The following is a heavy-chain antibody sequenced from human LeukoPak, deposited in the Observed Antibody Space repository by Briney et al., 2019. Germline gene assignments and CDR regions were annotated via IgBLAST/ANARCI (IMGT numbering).Heavy chain of an antibody. J-gene: IGHJ5*02. CDR2: IVVNSDNT. V-gene: IGHV1-58*01. CDR1: GFTFTSRSA. D-gene: IGHD6-13*01. Sequence: SVKVSCKASGFTFTSRSAVQWVRQARGQRLEWIGWIVVNSDNTNYAENFQGRVTITRDMSASTSYMELSSLRSEDTAVYFCAAPYTSSWFDLWGQGTLVTVSS. CDR3: AAPYTSSWFDL.